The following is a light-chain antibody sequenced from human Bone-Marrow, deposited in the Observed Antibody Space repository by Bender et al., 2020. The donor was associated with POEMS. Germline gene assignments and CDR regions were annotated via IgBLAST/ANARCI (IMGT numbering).Light chain of an antibody. J-gene: IGLJ2*01. V-gene: IGLV2-14*03. CDR1: SSDVGLFDY. CDR3: SSYTSSTTLV. CDR2: DVH. Sequence: HYVLTQPASVSGSPGQSITISCTGTSSDVGLFDYVSWYQHRPGKAPKLMIYDVHNRPSGVSNRFSASKSGNTASLTISGLQAEDEADYYCSSYTSSTTLVFGGGTKLTVL.